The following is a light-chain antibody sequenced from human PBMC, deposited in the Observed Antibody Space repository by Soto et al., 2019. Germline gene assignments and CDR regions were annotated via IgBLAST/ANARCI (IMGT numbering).Light chain of an antibody. Sequence: DIQMTQSPSALSASVGDRVTITSRASQSVNSWLAWYQQKPGEVPKLLIYKASNLESGVPSRFSGSGSGTEFTLTISSLQPDDFVTYYCQQYSRNPLTFGGGTKVEI. CDR2: KAS. V-gene: IGKV1-5*03. J-gene: IGKJ4*01. CDR1: QSVNSW. CDR3: QQYSRNPLT.